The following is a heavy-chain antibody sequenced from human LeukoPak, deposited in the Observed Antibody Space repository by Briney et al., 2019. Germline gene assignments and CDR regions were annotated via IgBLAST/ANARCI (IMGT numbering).Heavy chain of an antibody. CDR1: GGSISSSNYY. CDR2: IYYSGST. Sequence: SETLSLTCTVSGGSISSSNYYWGWIRQPPGEGLEWIGYIYYSGSTYYNPSLKSRVTMSVDTSKNQFSLKLGSVTAADTAVYYCARYYSGSYGFDYWGQGTLVTVSS. CDR3: ARYYSGSYGFDY. J-gene: IGHJ4*02. D-gene: IGHD1-26*01. V-gene: IGHV4-39*01.